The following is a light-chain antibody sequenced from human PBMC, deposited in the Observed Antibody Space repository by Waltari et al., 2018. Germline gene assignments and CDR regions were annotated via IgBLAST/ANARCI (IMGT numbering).Light chain of an antibody. J-gene: IGLJ2*01. CDR1: SRDVGNYKR. CDR2: AVS. Sequence: QSALTQPASVSGSPGQSNTISCTGTSRDVGNYKRVSWYQQHPGKAPKLMIYAVSKRPSGVSDRVSGSKSGDMASLTISGLQPEDEAEYFCSSYAGSSKGVFGGGTKVTVL. V-gene: IGLV2-23*02. CDR3: SSYAGSSKGV.